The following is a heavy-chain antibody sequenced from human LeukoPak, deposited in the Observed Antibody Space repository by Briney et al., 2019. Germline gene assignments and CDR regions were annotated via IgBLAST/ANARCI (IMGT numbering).Heavy chain of an antibody. CDR2: LSPYGNS. D-gene: IGHD3-10*01. CDR3: ARWFYYGSTTYYNFDY. CDR1: GYTFNNYG. J-gene: IGHJ4*02. V-gene: IGHV1-18*01. Sequence: GASVKVSCKASGYTFNNYGIRWVRQAPGQGLEWMGWLSPYGNSDYAQRLQGRVTVTTDTSTSAAYMELRSMRSDDTAVYHCARWFYYGSTTYYNFDYWGQGTLVTVSS.